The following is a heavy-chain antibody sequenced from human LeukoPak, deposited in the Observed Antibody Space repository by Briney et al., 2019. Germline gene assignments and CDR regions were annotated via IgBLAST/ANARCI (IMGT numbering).Heavy chain of an antibody. D-gene: IGHD3-22*01. J-gene: IGHJ4*02. Sequence: GESLKISCKGSGYSFTRYWIGWVRQMPGKGLEWMGIIYPGDSDTRYSPSFQGQVTISADKSISTAYLQWSSLKASDTAMYYCARQYDSSGYYSFFDYWGQGTLVTVSS. V-gene: IGHV5-51*01. CDR2: IYPGDSDT. CDR1: GYSFTRYW. CDR3: ARQYDSSGYYSFFDY.